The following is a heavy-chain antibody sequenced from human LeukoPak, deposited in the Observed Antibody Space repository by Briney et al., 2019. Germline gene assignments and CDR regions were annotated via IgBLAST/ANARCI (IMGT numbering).Heavy chain of an antibody. D-gene: IGHD6-19*01. V-gene: IGHV4-31*03. CDR3: ARSSIAVAGNYFDY. J-gene: IGHJ4*02. Sequence: SETLSLTCTVSGGSISSGGYYWSWIRQHPGKGLEWLGYIYYSGSTYYNPSLKSRVTISVDTSKNQFSLKLSSVTAADTAVYYCARSSIAVAGNYFDYWGQGTLVTVSS. CDR2: IYYSGST. CDR1: GGSISSGGYY.